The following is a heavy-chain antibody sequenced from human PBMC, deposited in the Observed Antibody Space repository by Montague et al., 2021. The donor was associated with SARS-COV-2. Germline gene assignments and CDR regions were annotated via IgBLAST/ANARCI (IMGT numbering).Heavy chain of an antibody. CDR2: NYYSGGI. J-gene: IGHJ5*02. D-gene: IGHD3-10*01. CDR3: ARAVSVRRAVNWFDP. V-gene: IGHV4-59*11. Sequence: SETLSLTCTVSGGSMSDHYWAWIRQPPGKVLEWLAYNYYSGGINSNASLKSRVSMSVDTSKNQFSLKLTSVTAAETAVYYCARAVSVRRAVNWFDPWGQGTLVTVSS. CDR1: GGSMSDHY.